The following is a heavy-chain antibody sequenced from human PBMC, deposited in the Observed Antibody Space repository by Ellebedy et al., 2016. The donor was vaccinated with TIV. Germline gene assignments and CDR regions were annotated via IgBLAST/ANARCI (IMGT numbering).Heavy chain of an antibody. CDR2: IYWDDDK. CDR3: ARMTTVTTFDY. D-gene: IGHD4-17*01. CDR1: GFSLSTSGVG. Sequence: SGPTLMKPTQTLTLTCTFSGFSLSTSGVGVGWIRQPPGKALEWLALIYWDDDKRYSPSLKSRLTITKDTSKNQVVLTMTNMKPVDTATYYCARMTTVTTFDYWGQGTLVTVSS. V-gene: IGHV2-5*02. J-gene: IGHJ4*02.